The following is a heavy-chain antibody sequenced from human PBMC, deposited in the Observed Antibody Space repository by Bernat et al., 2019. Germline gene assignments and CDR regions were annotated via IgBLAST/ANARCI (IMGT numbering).Heavy chain of an antibody. J-gene: IGHJ4*02. CDR1: GFTFSSSW. D-gene: IGHD6-19*01. Sequence: EVQLVESGGGVGQPGESLRLSCAASGFTFSSSWMNWVRQAPGKGLEWVANIKQDGSEKSYVDSVKGRFTISRDNATNSLYLQMNSLRAEDTAVYYCASTGYRSGWHPFVYWGQGTLVTVSS. CDR2: IKQDGSEK. V-gene: IGHV3-7*03. CDR3: ASTGYRSGWHPFVY.